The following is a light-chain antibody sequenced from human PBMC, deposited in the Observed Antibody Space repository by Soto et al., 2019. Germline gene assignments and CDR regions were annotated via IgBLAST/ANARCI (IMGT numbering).Light chain of an antibody. CDR1: QSISNY. CDR2: AAS. J-gene: IGKJ1*01. Sequence: DIQMTQSPSSLSASVGDRVTITCRASQSISNYLNWYQQKPGKVPKVLIYAASSLQSAVPSRFSGSGSGTDFTLTISSLQPEDFATYYCQQSYTTPRTVGQGTKVEIK. V-gene: IGKV1-39*01. CDR3: QQSYTTPRT.